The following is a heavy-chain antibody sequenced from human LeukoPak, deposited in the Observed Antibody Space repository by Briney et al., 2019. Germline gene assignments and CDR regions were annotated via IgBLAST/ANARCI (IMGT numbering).Heavy chain of an antibody. CDR3: ARGGIAAAGSHLYFDY. Sequence: SETLSLTCAVYGGSFSGYYWSWIRQPPGKGLERIGEINHSGSTNYNPSLKSRVTISVDTSKNQFSLKLSSVTAADTAVYYCARGGIAAAGSHLYFDYWGQGTLVTVSS. J-gene: IGHJ4*02. CDR2: INHSGST. V-gene: IGHV4-34*01. D-gene: IGHD6-13*01. CDR1: GGSFSGYY.